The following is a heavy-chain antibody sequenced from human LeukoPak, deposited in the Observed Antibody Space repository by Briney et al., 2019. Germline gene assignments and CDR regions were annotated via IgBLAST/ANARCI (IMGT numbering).Heavy chain of an antibody. V-gene: IGHV6-1*01. CDR2: TYYRSKWCN. CDR1: GDSVSSYSAA. Sequence: SQTLSLTCAISGDSVSSYSAAWSWIRQSPSRGLEWLGRTYYRSKWCNDYAVSVKSRITINPDTSKNQFSLQLTSVTPEDTAVYYCARSGGHDAFDIWGQGTMVTVSS. D-gene: IGHD4-23*01. CDR3: ARSGGHDAFDI. J-gene: IGHJ3*02.